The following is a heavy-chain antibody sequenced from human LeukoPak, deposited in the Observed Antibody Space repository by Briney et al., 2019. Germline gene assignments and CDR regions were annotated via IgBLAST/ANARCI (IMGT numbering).Heavy chain of an antibody. CDR1: GGSVSSGDYF. Sequence: SQTMSLTCSVSGGSVSSGDYFWSWLRQHPGKGLEWIGYIHYSGRTYANPSLKSRVRISVDTSQNQLSLKLSSVTAADTAIYFCARDGCTGSRGLSNWFDPWGQGTLVTVSS. J-gene: IGHJ5*02. D-gene: IGHD2-8*02. CDR2: IHYSGRT. CDR3: ARDGCTGSRGLSNWFDP. V-gene: IGHV4-31*03.